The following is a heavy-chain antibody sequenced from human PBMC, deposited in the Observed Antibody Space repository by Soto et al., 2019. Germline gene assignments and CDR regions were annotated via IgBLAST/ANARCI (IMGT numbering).Heavy chain of an antibody. V-gene: IGHV1-46*01. CDR2: INASNGNT. Sequence: ASVKVSCKASGYTFTSYYMHWVRQAPGQRLEWMGIINASNGNTRYAQKFQGRVTITRDTSASTAYMELSSLRSEDTAVYYCAREETDTAYDAFDVWGQGTMVTV. CDR3: AREETDTAYDAFDV. J-gene: IGHJ3*01. D-gene: IGHD3-9*01. CDR1: GYTFTSYY.